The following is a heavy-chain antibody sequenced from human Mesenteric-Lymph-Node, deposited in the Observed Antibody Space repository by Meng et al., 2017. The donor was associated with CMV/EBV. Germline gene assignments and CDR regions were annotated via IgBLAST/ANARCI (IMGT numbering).Heavy chain of an antibody. J-gene: IGHJ4*02. CDR1: DGSIGSSSYY. CDR2: IYYSGNT. D-gene: IGHD3-22*01. Sequence: SETLSLTCIVSDGSIGSSSYYWGWIRQPPGKGLEWIGSIYYSGNTNYNPSLRSRVTISVDTSKNQFSLSLSSVTAADTTVYYCARGRGEGYSDSSGPRLAFFDSWGQGTLVTVSS. V-gene: IGHV4-39*07. CDR3: ARGRGEGYSDSSGPRLAFFDS.